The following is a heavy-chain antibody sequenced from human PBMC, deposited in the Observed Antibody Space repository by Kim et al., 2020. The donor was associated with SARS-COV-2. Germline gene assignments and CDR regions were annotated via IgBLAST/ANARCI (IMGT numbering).Heavy chain of an antibody. CDR2: INPNSGGT. D-gene: IGHD5-12*01. Sequence: ASVKVSCKASGYTFTGYYMHWVRQAPGQGLEWMGWINPNSGGTNYAQKFQGRVTMTRDTSISTAYMELSRLRSDDTAVYYCARYIVATITGCDYWGQGTLVTVSS. V-gene: IGHV1-2*02. J-gene: IGHJ4*02. CDR1: GYTFTGYY. CDR3: ARYIVATITGCDY.